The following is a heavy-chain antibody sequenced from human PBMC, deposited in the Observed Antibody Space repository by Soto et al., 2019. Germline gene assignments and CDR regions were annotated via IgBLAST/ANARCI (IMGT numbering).Heavy chain of an antibody. V-gene: IGHV3-53*01. Sequence: EVQLVESGGGLIQPGGSLRLSCAASGFTVSSNYMSWVRQAPGKGLEWVSVIYSGGSTYYADSVKGRFTITRDNSKNKLYLQLNSLRAEDTAVNYCARDYGSGIFDYWGQGTLVTVSS. D-gene: IGHD3-10*01. CDR2: IYSGGST. J-gene: IGHJ4*02. CDR1: GFTVSSNY. CDR3: ARDYGSGIFDY.